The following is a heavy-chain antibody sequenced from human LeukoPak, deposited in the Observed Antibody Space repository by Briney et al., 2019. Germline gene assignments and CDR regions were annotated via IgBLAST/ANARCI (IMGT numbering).Heavy chain of an antibody. Sequence: GGSLRLSCAASGFTFSSYAMHWVRQAPGKGLEYVSALSSNGGSTYYANSVKGRFTISRGNSKNTLYLQMGSLRAEDMAVYYCARDVRYSSGWYGRDFYYYYFRDLGPKDNRVSVSS. CDR3: ARDVRYSSGWYGRDFYYYYFRDL. CDR1: GFTFSSYA. D-gene: IGHD6-19*01. V-gene: IGHV3-64*01. J-gene: IGHJ6*03. CDR2: LSSNGGST.